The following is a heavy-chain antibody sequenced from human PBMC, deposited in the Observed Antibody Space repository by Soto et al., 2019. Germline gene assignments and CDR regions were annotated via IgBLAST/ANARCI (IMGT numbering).Heavy chain of an antibody. V-gene: IGHV1-8*01. Sequence: QVQLVQSGAEVREPGASVKVSCKASGYSFSSLDINWVRQTTGQGLEWMGWMQPRDGRTGYAQKFQGSVTMTRDNYINTAYMELSSLTSDDTAFYYCARGVTAGVDYWGQGTLVTVSS. J-gene: IGHJ4*02. CDR3: ARGVTAGVDY. CDR1: GYSFSSLD. CDR2: MQPRDGRT. D-gene: IGHD1-26*01.